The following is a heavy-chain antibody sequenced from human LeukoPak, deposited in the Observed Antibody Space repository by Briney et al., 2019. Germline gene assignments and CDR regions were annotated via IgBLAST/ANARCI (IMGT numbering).Heavy chain of an antibody. CDR3: ARNRGPCTGGTCYPDY. Sequence: GGSLRLSCTTSGFTFSGYGMHWVRQAPGKGLEWVALIWNDGSKQYYGDSVKGRFTISKDNSKRMLFLQMDSLRAEDTAVYYCARNRGPCTGGTCYPDYWGQGTLATVSS. J-gene: IGHJ4*02. D-gene: IGHD2-8*02. CDR2: IWNDGSKQ. V-gene: IGHV3-33*01. CDR1: GFTFSGYG.